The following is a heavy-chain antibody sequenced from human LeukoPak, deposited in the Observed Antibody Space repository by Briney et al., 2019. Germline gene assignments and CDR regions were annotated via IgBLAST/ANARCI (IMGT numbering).Heavy chain of an antibody. Sequence: GESLKISCKGSGYSFTSYWIGWVRQMPGKGLEWMGIIYPGDSDTRYSPSFQGQVTISADKSISTAYLQWSSLKASDTAMYYCARLRRITIFGVATDFEYWGQGILVTVSS. V-gene: IGHV5-51*01. J-gene: IGHJ4*02. D-gene: IGHD3-3*01. CDR3: ARLRRITIFGVATDFEY. CDR2: IYPGDSDT. CDR1: GYSFTSYW.